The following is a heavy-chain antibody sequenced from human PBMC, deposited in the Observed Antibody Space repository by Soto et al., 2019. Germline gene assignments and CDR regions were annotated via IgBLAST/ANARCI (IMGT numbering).Heavy chain of an antibody. CDR3: ARSINYDFWSGYLPTTEYYGMDV. D-gene: IGHD3-3*01. Sequence: SVKVSCKASGGTFSSYAISWVRQAPGQGLEWMGGIIPIFGTANYAQKFQGRVTITADESTSTAYMELSSLRSEDTAVYYCARSINYDFWSGYLPTTEYYGMDVWGQGTTVTVSS. CDR1: GGTFSSYA. CDR2: IIPIFGTA. J-gene: IGHJ6*02. V-gene: IGHV1-69*13.